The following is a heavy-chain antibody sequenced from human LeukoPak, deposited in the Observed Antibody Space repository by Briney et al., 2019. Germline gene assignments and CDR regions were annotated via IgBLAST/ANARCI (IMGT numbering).Heavy chain of an antibody. J-gene: IGHJ4*02. V-gene: IGHV3-7*01. Sequence: PGGSLRLSCAASGFPFSTYWMSWVRQAPGKGLEWVANINQDGTEKYYVDSVKGRFTISRDYAKNSLYLQMNSLRGEHTAVYYCAKVAKYYYGPETYYFFEQWGQGTPVTASS. CDR2: INQDGTEK. D-gene: IGHD3-10*01. CDR3: AKVAKYYYGPETYYFFEQ. CDR1: GFPFSTYW.